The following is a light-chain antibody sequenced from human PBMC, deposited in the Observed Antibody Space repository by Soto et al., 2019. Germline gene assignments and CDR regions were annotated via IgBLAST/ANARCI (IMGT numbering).Light chain of an antibody. CDR1: QGISSA. V-gene: IGKV1-13*02. CDR3: LQFNSYLGLLT. CDR2: DAS. Sequence: AIQLTQSPSSLSASVGDRVTITCRASQGISSALAWYQQKPGKAPKLLIYDASSLESGVPSRFSGSGSGTDFTLTISSLQPEDFATYYCLQFNSYLGLLTFGGGTKVEIK. J-gene: IGKJ4*01.